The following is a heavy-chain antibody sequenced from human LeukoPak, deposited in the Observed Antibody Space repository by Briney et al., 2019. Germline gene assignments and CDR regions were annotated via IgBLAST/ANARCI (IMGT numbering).Heavy chain of an antibody. CDR3: ARVIVGLTNWFDP. Sequence: PGGSLRLSCAASGFSFSNYWMSWVRQAPGKGLEWVANIKDDGSEKYYVDSVKGRFSISRDNAKNSLNLQMNRLRVEDTAVYYCARVIVGLTNWFDPWGQGTLLTVSS. D-gene: IGHD1-26*01. CDR1: GFSFSNYW. V-gene: IGHV3-7*04. J-gene: IGHJ5*02. CDR2: IKDDGSEK.